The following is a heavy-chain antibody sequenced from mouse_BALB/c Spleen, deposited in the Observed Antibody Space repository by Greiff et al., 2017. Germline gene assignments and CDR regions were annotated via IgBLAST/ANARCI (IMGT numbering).Heavy chain of an antibody. D-gene: IGHD1-2*01. J-gene: IGHJ3*01. Sequence: VQLQQSGAELVKPGASVKLSCKASGYTFTSYYMYWVKQRPGQGLEWIGEINPSNGGTNFNEKFKSKATLTVDKSSSTAYMQLSSLTSEDSVVYYCTILLRLRGFAYWGQGTLVTVSA. V-gene: IGHV1S16*01. CDR3: TILLRLRGFAY. CDR1: GYTFTSYY. CDR2: INPSNGGT.